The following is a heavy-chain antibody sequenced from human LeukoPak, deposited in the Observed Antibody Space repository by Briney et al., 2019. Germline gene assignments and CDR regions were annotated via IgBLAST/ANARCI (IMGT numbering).Heavy chain of an antibody. Sequence: PSETLSLTCTVADGSISSYYWNWIRQSPGKGLEWIGYIYFSGSTNYNPSLKSRVTISIDTSKNQFSLKLSSVTAADTAVYYCARARRAEADYFDYWGQGTLVTVPS. CDR2: IYFSGST. CDR1: DGSISSYY. J-gene: IGHJ4*02. V-gene: IGHV4-59*01. D-gene: IGHD6-19*01. CDR3: ARARRAEADYFDY.